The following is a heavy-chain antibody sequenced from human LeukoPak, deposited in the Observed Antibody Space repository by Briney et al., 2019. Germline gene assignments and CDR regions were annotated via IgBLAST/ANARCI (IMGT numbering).Heavy chain of an antibody. D-gene: IGHD3-10*01. CDR1: GDTFSTYG. V-gene: IGHV1-69*01. CDR2: IIPIFATA. J-gene: IGHJ5*02. Sequence: ASVKVSCKASGDTFSTYGVTWVRQAPGQGLEWMGGIIPIFATANYAQKFQGRVTITADESRSTAYMELSSLRSEDTAVYYCARTLPPMVRGSNWFDPWGQGTLVTVSS. CDR3: ARTLPPMVRGSNWFDP.